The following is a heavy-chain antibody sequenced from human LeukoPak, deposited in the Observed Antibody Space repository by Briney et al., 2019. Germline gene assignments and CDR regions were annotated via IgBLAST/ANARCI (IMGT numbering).Heavy chain of an antibody. CDR2: GNDGGGT. Sequence: SETLSLTCAVYGGSLNGYYWSWIRQPPGKGLEWIGEGNDGGGTKYSPSLKSRVTISADRSKNQFSLHLTSVTAADTAVYYCAKNGQSGFSFDPWGQGTLVTVSS. D-gene: IGHD5-12*01. V-gene: IGHV4-34*01. J-gene: IGHJ5*02. CDR3: AKNGQSGFSFDP. CDR1: GGSLNGYY.